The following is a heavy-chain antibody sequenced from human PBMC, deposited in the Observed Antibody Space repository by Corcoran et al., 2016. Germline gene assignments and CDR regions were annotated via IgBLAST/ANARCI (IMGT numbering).Heavy chain of an antibody. D-gene: IGHD1-7*01. J-gene: IGHJ3*02. CDR2: TYHRSKWYN. V-gene: IGHV6-1*01. CDR1: GDSVSSNRAA. Sequence: QVKLQQSGPGLMKPSQTLSLTCAISGDSVSSNRAAWNWIRQSPSRGLEWLGRTYHRSKWYNDYAVSVKSRVIINPDTSKNQFSVQLNSVTPEDTAVYYCARGPDWSYPLRAFDIWGQGTMVTVSS. CDR3: ARGPDWSYPLRAFDI.